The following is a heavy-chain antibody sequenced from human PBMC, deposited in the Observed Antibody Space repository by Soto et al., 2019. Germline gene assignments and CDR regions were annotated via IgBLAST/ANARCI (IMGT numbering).Heavy chain of an antibody. CDR3: AKSRSSSSRYFHY. D-gene: IGHD6-6*01. J-gene: IGHJ4*02. CDR2: IYSGGDT. CDR1: GFTVSSNY. V-gene: IGHV3-66*01. Sequence: LRLSCAASGFTVSSNYMSWVRQAPGKGLEWVSVIYSGGDTYYADSVTGRFTISRDTSKNTVFLQMNSLRAEDTALYFCAKSRSSSSRYFHYWGQGALVTVSS.